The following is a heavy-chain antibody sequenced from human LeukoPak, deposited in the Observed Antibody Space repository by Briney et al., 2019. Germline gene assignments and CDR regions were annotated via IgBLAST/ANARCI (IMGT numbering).Heavy chain of an antibody. CDR2: IYYSGST. D-gene: IGHD3-22*01. Sequence: SETLSLTCTVSGGSISSYYWSWIRQPPGKGLEWIGYIYYSGSTNYNPSLKSRVTISVDTSKNQFSLKLSSVTAADTAVYYCARANYEKDTFDIWGQGTMVTVSS. V-gene: IGHV4-59*01. CDR1: GGSISSYY. CDR3: ARANYEKDTFDI. J-gene: IGHJ3*02.